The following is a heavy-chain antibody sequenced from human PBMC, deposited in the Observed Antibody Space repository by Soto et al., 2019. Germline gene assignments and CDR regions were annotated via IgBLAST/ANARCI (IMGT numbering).Heavy chain of an antibody. CDR1: GLTFSSYW. Sequence: EVQLVESGGGLVQPGGSLRLSCAASGLTFSSYWMSWVRQAPGKGLEWVANIKRDGSEKYYVDSVKGRFTISGANARDSRYLQMNRVRAVDTGVYYCAREADTAMGLDAFDIWGQGTMFTVSS. V-gene: IGHV3-7*03. J-gene: IGHJ3*02. CDR2: IKRDGSEK. CDR3: AREADTAMGLDAFDI. D-gene: IGHD5-18*01.